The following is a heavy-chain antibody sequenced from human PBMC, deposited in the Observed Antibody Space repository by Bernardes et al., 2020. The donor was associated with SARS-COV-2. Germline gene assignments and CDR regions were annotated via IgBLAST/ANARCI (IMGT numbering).Heavy chain of an antibody. CDR2: INQSGST. V-gene: IGHV4-34*01. J-gene: IGHJ4*02. D-gene: IGHD3-22*01. CDR3: ARSTNSVNMILVVIGFTVYFDY. Sequence: SETLSLTCAVHGEAFSGYYWSWIRHSPGNGLEWLGEINQSGSTNYNPSLQSRVTLSVDTSKNQFSLNLRSLTAAYTAVYYCARSTNSVNMILVVIGFTVYFDYWGKGKLITDSS. CDR1: GEAFSGYY.